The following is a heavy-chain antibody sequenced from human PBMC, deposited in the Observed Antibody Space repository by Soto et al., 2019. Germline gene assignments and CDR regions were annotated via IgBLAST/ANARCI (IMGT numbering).Heavy chain of an antibody. CDR2: LNDSGST. D-gene: IGHD3-10*01. CDR3: ARGRGGVQH. CDR1: GGSFSGYY. Sequence: SETLSLTCAVYGGSFSGYYCSWIRQPPGKGLEWIGELNDSGSTNYNASLKSRVSISVDTSKNQFSLKLSSVTAADTAVYYCARGRGGVQHWGQGTLVTVSS. V-gene: IGHV4-34*01. J-gene: IGHJ1*01.